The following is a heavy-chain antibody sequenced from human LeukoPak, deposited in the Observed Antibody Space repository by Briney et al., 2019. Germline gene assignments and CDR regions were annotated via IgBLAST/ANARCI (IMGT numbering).Heavy chain of an antibody. Sequence: ASVKVSCKASGYTLTSYDINWVRQATGQGLEWMGWMNPNSGNTGYAQKFQGRVTITRNTSISTAYMELSSLRSEDTAVYYCARAKCSSTSCYDDAFDIWGQGTMVTVSS. CDR1: GYTLTSYD. CDR2: MNPNSGNT. D-gene: IGHD2-2*01. CDR3: ARAKCSSTSCYDDAFDI. J-gene: IGHJ3*02. V-gene: IGHV1-8*03.